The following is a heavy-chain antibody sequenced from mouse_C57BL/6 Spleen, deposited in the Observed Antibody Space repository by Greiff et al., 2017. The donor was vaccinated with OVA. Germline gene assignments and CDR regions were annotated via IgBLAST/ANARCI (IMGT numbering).Heavy chain of an antibody. CDR3: ARNYYGSSTHWYFDV. V-gene: IGHV5-17*01. J-gene: IGHJ1*03. CDR2: ISSGSSTI. D-gene: IGHD1-1*01. Sequence: EVNLVESGGGLVKPGGSLKLSCAASGFTFSDYGMHWVRQAPEKGLEWVAYISSGSSTIYYADTVKGRFTISRDNAKNTLFLQMTSLRSEDTAMYYCARNYYGSSTHWYFDVWGTGTTVTVSS. CDR1: GFTFSDYG.